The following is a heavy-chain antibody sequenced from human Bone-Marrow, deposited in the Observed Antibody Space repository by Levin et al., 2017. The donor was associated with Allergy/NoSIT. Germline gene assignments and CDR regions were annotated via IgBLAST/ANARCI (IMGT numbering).Heavy chain of an antibody. CDR2: IKSRTDGGTT. CDR1: GFTFSNAW. CDR3: STRGFDH. Sequence: GGSLRLSCAASGFTFSNAWMYWVRQAPGKGLECVGRIKSRTDGGTTDYAAPVKGRFSISRDDSKNTLYLQMSSLKSEDTAVYYCSTRGFDHWGQGTLVTVSS. V-gene: IGHV3-15*01. J-gene: IGHJ4*02.